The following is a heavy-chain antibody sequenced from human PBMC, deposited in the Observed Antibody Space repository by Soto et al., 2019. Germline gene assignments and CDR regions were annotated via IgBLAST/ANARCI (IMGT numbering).Heavy chain of an antibody. D-gene: IGHD3-22*01. CDR1: GGTFGSYA. J-gene: IGHJ4*02. CDR2: IIPIFGTA. CDR3: ARGPGGLFYYDSSGYLAPLDY. Sequence: GASVKVSCKASGGTFGSYAISWVRQAPGQGLEWMGGIIPIFGTANYAQKFQGRVTITADESTSTAYMELSSLRSEDTAVYYCARGPGGLFYYDSSGYLAPLDYWGQGTLVTVSS. V-gene: IGHV1-69*13.